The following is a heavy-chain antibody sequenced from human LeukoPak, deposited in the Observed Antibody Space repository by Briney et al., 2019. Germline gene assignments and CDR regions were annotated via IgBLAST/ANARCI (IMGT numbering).Heavy chain of an antibody. V-gene: IGHV4-61*01. CDR2: IYYSGST. D-gene: IGHD5-24*01. J-gene: IGHJ4*02. Sequence: SETLSLTCTVSGGSVSSGSYYWSWIRQPPGKGLEWIGYIYYSGSTNYNPSLESRVTISVDTSKNQFSLKLSSVTAADTAVYYCARGGDGYTPSLDYWGQGTLVTVSS. CDR3: ARGGDGYTPSLDY. CDR1: GGSVSSGSYY.